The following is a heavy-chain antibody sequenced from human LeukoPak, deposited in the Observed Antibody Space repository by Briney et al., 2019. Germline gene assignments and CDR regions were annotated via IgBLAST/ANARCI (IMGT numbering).Heavy chain of an antibody. V-gene: IGHV1-8*03. CDR1: GYTFASYD. CDR2: MNPNSGNT. CDR3: ARGEVEMATITYLDY. Sequence: GASVKVSCKASGYTFASYDINWVRQATGQGLEWMGWMNPNSGNTGYAQKFQGRVTITTDESTSTAYMVLSSLRSEDTAVYYCARGEVEMATITYLDYWGQGTLVTVSS. J-gene: IGHJ4*02. D-gene: IGHD5-24*01.